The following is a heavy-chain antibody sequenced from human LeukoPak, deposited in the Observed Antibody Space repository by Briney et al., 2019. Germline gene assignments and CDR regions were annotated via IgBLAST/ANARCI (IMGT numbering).Heavy chain of an antibody. V-gene: IGHV4-38-2*02. D-gene: IGHD4/OR15-4a*01. CDR2: IYHSGST. Sequence: SETLSLTCTVFGYSISSGYYWGWIRQPPGKGLEWIGSIYHSGSTYYKPSLKSRVTISVDTSKNQFSLNLSSVTAADTAVYYCARAHDYGVEIWGQGTMVTVSS. J-gene: IGHJ3*02. CDR1: GYSISSGYY. CDR3: ARAHDYGVEI.